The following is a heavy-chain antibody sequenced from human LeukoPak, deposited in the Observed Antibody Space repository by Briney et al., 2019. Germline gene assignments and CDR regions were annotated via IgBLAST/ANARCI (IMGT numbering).Heavy chain of an antibody. V-gene: IGHV1-69*13. CDR2: IVPIFGTA. D-gene: IGHD1-1*01. Sequence: ASVKVSCKASGGTFSSYAISWVRQAPGQGLEWMGGIVPIFGTANYAQKFQGRVTITADESTSTAYMELSSLRSEDTAVYYCARVGNWNTEVVGNWFDPWGQGTLVTVSS. CDR3: ARVGNWNTEVVGNWFDP. CDR1: GGTFSSYA. J-gene: IGHJ5*02.